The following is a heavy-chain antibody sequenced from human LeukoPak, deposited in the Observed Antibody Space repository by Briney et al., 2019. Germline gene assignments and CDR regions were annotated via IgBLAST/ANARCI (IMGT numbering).Heavy chain of an antibody. CDR1: GGSISSYY. V-gene: IGHV4-59*01. D-gene: IGHD1-1*01. CDR2: SYHRGST. Sequence: SETLSLTCTVSGGSISSYYWSWIRQPPGKGLEWIGWSYHRGSTSYNPTLKSRVAISVDTSKNQFSLKLSSVTAADTAVYYCARDRELGYWGQGTLVTVSS. J-gene: IGHJ4*02. CDR3: ARDRELGY.